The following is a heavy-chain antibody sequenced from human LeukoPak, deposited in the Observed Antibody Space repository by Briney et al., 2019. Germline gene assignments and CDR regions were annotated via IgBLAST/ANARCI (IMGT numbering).Heavy chain of an antibody. CDR3: AREADPGYSSGDGYFDY. J-gene: IGHJ4*02. CDR2: IYTSGST. D-gene: IGHD6-19*01. V-gene: IGHV4-61*02. Sequence: PSETLSLTCTVSGGSISSGSYYWSWIRQPTGKGLEWIGRIYTSGSTNYNPSLKSRVTISVDTSKNQFSLKLSSVTAADTAVYYCAREADPGYSSGDGYFDYWGQGTLVTVSS. CDR1: GGSISSGSYY.